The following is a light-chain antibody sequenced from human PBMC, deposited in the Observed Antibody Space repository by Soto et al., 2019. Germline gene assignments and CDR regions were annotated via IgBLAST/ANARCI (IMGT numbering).Light chain of an antibody. CDR2: GAS. CDR1: QSVISTY. Sequence: IVLTQSPGTLSLSPGERATLSCRDSQSVISTYLAWYQQQPGQAPRLLLYGASNRATGIPDRFSGSGSGTDFTLTITRLEPEDFAVYFCQHFGSSPTTFGQGTKLDIK. CDR3: QHFGSSPTT. J-gene: IGKJ2*01. V-gene: IGKV3-20*01.